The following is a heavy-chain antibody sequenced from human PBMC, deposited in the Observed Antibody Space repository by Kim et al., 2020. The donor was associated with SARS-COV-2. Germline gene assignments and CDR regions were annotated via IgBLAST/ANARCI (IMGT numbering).Heavy chain of an antibody. D-gene: IGHD5-18*01. J-gene: IGHJ4*02. CDR2: ISGRGGST. V-gene: IGHV3-23*01. CDR1: GFTFGSYA. Sequence: GGSLRLSCAASGFTFGSYAMSWVRQAPGKGLQWVSSISGRGGSTYYADSVKDRFTISRDNSKNTLYLQMDSLRAEDTAVYYCAKDPAGGYSVSWYFDYWGQGTLVIVSS. CDR3: AKDPAGGYSVSWYFDY.